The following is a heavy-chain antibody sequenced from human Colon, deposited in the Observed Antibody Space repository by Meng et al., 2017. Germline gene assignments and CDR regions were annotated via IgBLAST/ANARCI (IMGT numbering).Heavy chain of an antibody. J-gene: IGHJ4*02. D-gene: IGHD3-10*01. CDR3: ARVIYASGNMAHLDC. CDR2: IYHSGST. Sequence: QVPCPEWGPGLVTVSGTLSLTCAVSGDSSRSSNWWSWVRQPPGRGLEWIGEIYHSGSTNYNPSLKNRLSLTVDKSKNQFSLTLHSVTAADTAVYYCARVIYASGNMAHLDCWGQGTLVTVSS. V-gene: IGHV4-4*02. CDR1: GDSSRSSNW.